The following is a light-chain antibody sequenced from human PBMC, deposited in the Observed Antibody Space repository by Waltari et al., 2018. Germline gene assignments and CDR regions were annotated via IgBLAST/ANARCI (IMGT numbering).Light chain of an antibody. CDR2: DAS. J-gene: IGKJ5*01. V-gene: IGKV1-33*01. CDR1: QDISNH. CDR3: QQYVNFIS. Sequence: DIQLTQSPSSLSASVGDRSSITCQANQDISNHVNWYQQRPGKAPKVLSYDASNLKQGVPSRFRGSGSGTEFTFTISSLQPEDIATYYCQQYVNFISFGQGTRLEIK.